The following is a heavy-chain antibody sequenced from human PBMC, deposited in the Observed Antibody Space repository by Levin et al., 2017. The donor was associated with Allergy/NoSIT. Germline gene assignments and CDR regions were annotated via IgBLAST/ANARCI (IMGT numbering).Heavy chain of an antibody. Sequence: GESLKISCAASGFTFSSYAMHWVRQAPGKGLEWVAVISYDGSNKYYADSVKGRFTISRDNSKNTLYLQMNSLRAEDTAVYYCARDLALEAGPHDYWGQGTLVTVSS. CDR3: ARDLALEAGPHDY. CDR1: GFTFSSYA. CDR2: ISYDGSNK. D-gene: IGHD1-14*01. J-gene: IGHJ4*02. V-gene: IGHV3-30-3*01.